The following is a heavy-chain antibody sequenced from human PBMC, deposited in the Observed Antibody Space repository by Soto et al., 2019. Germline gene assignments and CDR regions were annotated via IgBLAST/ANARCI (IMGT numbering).Heavy chain of an antibody. Sequence: QVHLQESGPGLVKPSETLSLTCTVSGDSVNGGSYYWGWIRQPPGSGLEWLGYIVRGGSANYNPSPKSRVTISVNSSKNQLSLGLTFVTAADTAVYFCARRDTILGVVRERWGQGTLVIVSS. CDR3: ARRDTILGVVRER. CDR2: IVRGGSA. D-gene: IGHD3-3*01. V-gene: IGHV4-61*01. J-gene: IGHJ4*02. CDR1: GDSVNGGSYY.